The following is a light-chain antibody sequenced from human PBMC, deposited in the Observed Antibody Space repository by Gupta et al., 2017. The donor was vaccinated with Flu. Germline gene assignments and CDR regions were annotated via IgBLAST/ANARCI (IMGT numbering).Light chain of an antibody. CDR2: GAC. CDR1: RTGNNNF. Sequence: ERTNRYGVACRTGNNNFLAWYQQNPGLAPMLLFSGACTRAAGIPDGFSGSGSGTDFTLTISRVKPEDFAVYYCQQYDNSPYTFGQGTKVEVK. J-gene: IGKJ2*01. V-gene: IGKV3D-20*01. CDR3: QQYDNSPYT.